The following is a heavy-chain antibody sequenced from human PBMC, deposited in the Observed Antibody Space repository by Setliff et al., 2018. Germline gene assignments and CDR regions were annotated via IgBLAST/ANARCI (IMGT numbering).Heavy chain of an antibody. CDR2: FDPEDGET. D-gene: IGHD3-10*01. CDR1: GYTFRNYA. V-gene: IGHV1-24*01. CDR3: APLTRRYGSGSYPFDS. J-gene: IGHJ4*02. Sequence: GASVKVSCKASGYTFRNYAFAWVRQAPGKGLEWMGGFDPEDGETIYAQKFQGRVTMTEDTSTDTAYMELSSLRSEDTAVSYCAPLTRRYGSGSYPFDSWGQ.